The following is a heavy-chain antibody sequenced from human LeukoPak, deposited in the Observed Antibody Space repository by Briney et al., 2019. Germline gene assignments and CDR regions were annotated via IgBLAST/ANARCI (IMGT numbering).Heavy chain of an antibody. CDR2: IWSDGSNK. D-gene: IGHD4-11*01. CDR1: GLTFSTYD. J-gene: IGHJ1*01. V-gene: IGHV3-33*01. CDR3: ARGLDLGYFQR. Sequence: GGSLRLSCIVSGLTFSTYDMHWVRQAPGKGLEWVAVIWSDGSNKYYTDSVKGRFTISRDNPKNTLYLQMNSLRVEDTAVYHCARGLDLGYFQRWGQGPLVTVSS.